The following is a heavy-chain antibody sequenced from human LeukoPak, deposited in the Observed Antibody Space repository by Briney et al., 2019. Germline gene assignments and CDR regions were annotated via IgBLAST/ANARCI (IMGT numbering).Heavy chain of an antibody. CDR2: IYHSGST. J-gene: IGHJ3*02. CDR3: AGSLEGCSTSCFTPENAFDI. D-gene: IGHD2-2*01. CDR1: GGSISSGGYY. Sequence: SETLSLTCTVSGGSISSGGYYWSWIRQPPGKGLEWIGYIYHSGSTYYNPSLKSRVTISVDRTKNQFSLKLSSVTAADTAVYYCAGSLEGCSTSCFTPENAFDIWGQGTMVTVSS. V-gene: IGHV4-30-2*01.